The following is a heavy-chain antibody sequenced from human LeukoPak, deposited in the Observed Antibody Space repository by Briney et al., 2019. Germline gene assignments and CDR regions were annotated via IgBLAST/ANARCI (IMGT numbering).Heavy chain of an antibody. J-gene: IGHJ4*02. V-gene: IGHV4-59*12. D-gene: IGHD2-2*01. CDR1: GGSISSYY. CDR2: IYYSGST. CDR3: ARVSIVVVPAAIDY. Sequence: SETLSLTCTVSGGSISSYYWSWIRQPPGKGLEWIGYIYYSGSTNYNPSLKSRVTISVDTSKNQFSLKLSSVTAADTAVYYCARVSIVVVPAAIDYWGQGTLVTVSS.